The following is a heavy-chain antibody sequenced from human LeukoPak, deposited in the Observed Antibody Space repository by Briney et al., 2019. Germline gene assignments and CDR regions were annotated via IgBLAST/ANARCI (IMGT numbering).Heavy chain of an antibody. D-gene: IGHD3-10*01. J-gene: IGHJ4*02. Sequence: ASVRVSCKASGYTFTGYDINWVQQATGQGLEWMGWMNPDTGDTGYAPNFQGSVAMTRDTSKDTASMELTGLTSQDTAIYYCTRGSLSGSSRDYWGQGTLVTVSS. CDR1: GYTFTGYD. V-gene: IGHV1-8*01. CDR2: MNPDTGDT. CDR3: TRGSLSGSSRDY.